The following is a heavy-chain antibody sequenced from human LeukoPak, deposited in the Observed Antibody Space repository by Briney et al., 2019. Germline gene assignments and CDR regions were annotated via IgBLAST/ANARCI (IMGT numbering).Heavy chain of an antibody. Sequence: SETLSLTCTVSGGSISSSGYYWGWTRQPPGKGLEWIGSIYYSGSTYYNPSLKSRVTISVDTSKNQFSLKLSSVTAADTAVYYCARERGGYSSSHDAFDIWGQGTMVTVSS. V-gene: IGHV4-39*07. D-gene: IGHD6-13*01. CDR1: GGSISSSGYY. J-gene: IGHJ3*02. CDR2: IYYSGST. CDR3: ARERGGYSSSHDAFDI.